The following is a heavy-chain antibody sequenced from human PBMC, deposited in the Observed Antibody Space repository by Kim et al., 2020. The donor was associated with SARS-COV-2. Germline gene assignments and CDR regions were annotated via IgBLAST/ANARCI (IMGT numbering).Heavy chain of an antibody. CDR2: IIPIFGTA. CDR3: ARSEVRSPLEDGMDV. D-gene: IGHD3-3*01. V-gene: IGHV1-69*13. Sequence: SVKVSCKASVGTFSSYAISWVRPAPGQGLDWMGGIIPIFGTANYAQKFQGRVTITADESTSTAYMGLSSLRSEDTAVYYCARSEVRSPLEDGMDVWGQGTTVTVSS. CDR1: VGTFSSYA. J-gene: IGHJ6*02.